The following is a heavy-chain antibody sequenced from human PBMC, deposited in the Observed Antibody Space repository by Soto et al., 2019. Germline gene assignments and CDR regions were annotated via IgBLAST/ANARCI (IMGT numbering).Heavy chain of an antibody. Sequence: QVQLVQSGAEMKRPGASVILSCKASGYIFTTYSLHWVRQTAGQGLAWMAKVDPRDGSTGYAQKFRGRVSMAWDTSTGTVSMEVSSLTSDDTATYYCARVRSSGRELDYWGQGTQVTVSS. CDR2: VDPRDGST. CDR3: ARVRSSGRELDY. D-gene: IGHD3-10*01. J-gene: IGHJ4*02. V-gene: IGHV1-46*01. CDR1: GYIFTTYS.